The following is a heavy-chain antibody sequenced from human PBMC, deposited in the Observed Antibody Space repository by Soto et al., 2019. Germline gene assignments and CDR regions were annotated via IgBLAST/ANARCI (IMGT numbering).Heavy chain of an antibody. D-gene: IGHD2-15*01. CDR2: IYYSGST. V-gene: IGHV4-59*01. CDR3: ARWASVVATSHYFDY. J-gene: IGHJ4*02. CDR1: GGSISSYY. Sequence: SETLSLTCTVSGGSISSYYWSWIRQPPGKGLEWIGYIYYSGSTNYNPSLKSRVTISVDTSKNQFSLKLSSVTAADTAVYYCARWASVVATSHYFDYWGQGTLVTVSA.